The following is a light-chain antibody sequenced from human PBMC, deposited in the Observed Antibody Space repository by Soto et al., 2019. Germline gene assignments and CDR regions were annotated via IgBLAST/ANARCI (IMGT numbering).Light chain of an antibody. V-gene: IGKV3-15*01. CDR1: QSVGSN. Sequence: EIVMTQSPATLSVSPGERATLSCRAGQSVGSNLAWYQQIPGQAPRLLIYGASSRATGIPARFSGSGSGTEFTLTISSLQSEDSAVYYCQHYNNRPLTFGGGAKVEIK. J-gene: IGKJ4*01. CDR2: GAS. CDR3: QHYNNRPLT.